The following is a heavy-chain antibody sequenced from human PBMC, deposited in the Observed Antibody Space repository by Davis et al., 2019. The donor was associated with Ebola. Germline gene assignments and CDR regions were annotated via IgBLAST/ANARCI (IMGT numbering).Heavy chain of an antibody. CDR3: AKEGVVGGFSHLDC. J-gene: IGHJ4*02. CDR2: TSISGST. Sequence: LSLTCAASGFTFSSYAINWVRQAPGRGLEWVSATSISGSTYYADSVKGRFTISRDNSKNTLYLQMNSLRAEDTAVYYCAKEGVVGGFSHLDCWGQGTLVTVSS. D-gene: IGHD3-3*01. V-gene: IGHV3-23*01. CDR1: GFTFSSYA.